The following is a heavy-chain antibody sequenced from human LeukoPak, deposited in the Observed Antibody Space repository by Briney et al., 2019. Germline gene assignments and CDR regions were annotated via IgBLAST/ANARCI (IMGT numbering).Heavy chain of an antibody. CDR3: ARDWRITIFGVVPGAFDI. CDR1: GYTFTSYG. Sequence: ASVKVSCKASGYTFTSYGISWVRQAPGQGLEWMGWISAYNGNTNYAQKLQGRVTMTTDTSTSTAYMELRSLRSDDTAVYYCARDWRITIFGVVPGAFDIWGQGTMVTVSS. V-gene: IGHV1-18*01. CDR2: ISAYNGNT. J-gene: IGHJ3*02. D-gene: IGHD3-3*01.